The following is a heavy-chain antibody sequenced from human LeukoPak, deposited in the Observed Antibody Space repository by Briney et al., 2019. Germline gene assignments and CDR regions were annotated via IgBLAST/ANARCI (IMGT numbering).Heavy chain of an antibody. CDR1: GFTFSSYA. J-gene: IGHJ4*02. V-gene: IGHV3-30*04. CDR3: ARDYSEGSSGCSF. CDR2: ISYDGSNK. D-gene: IGHD6-19*01. Sequence: GRSLRLSCAASGFTFSSYAMQWVRQAPGKGLEWVAVISYDGSNKYYTDSVKGRFTISRDNSKSTLYLQMNSLRAEDTAVYYCARDYSEGSSGCSFWGQGTLVTVSS.